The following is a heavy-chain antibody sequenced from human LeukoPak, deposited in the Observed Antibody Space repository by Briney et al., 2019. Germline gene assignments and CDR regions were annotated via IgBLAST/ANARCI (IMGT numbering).Heavy chain of an antibody. CDR3: ASSSNWNYIMAY. CDR1: GGTFSSDA. V-gene: IGHV1-69*05. J-gene: IGHJ4*02. D-gene: IGHD1-7*01. Sequence: SVKVSCKASGGTFSSDAISWVRQAPGQGLEWMGGIIPIFGTANYAQKFQSRVTITTDESTSTAYMELSSLRSEDTAVYYCASSSNWNYIMAYWGQGTLVTVSS. CDR2: IIPIFGTA.